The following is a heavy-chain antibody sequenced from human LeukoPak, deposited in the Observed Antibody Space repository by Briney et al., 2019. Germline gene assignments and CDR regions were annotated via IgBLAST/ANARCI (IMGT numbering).Heavy chain of an antibody. CDR1: GFTVSSNY. CDR3: VRGTSDWYGIDY. V-gene: IGHV3-53*01. D-gene: IGHD6-19*01. CDR2: IYSGGST. J-gene: IGHJ4*02. Sequence: GGSLRLSCAASGFTVSSNYMSWVRQAPGKGLEWVSVIYSGGSTYYADSVKGRFTVSRHNAKNTLYLQMNSLRAEDTAIYYCVRGTSDWYGIDYWGQGILVTVSS.